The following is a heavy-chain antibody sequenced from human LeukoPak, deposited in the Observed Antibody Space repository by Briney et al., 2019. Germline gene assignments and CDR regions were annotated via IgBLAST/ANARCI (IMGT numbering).Heavy chain of an antibody. Sequence: GASVRVSCTASGYAFTGYDINWVRQATGQGLEWMGWMNPSTGDTGYAQNFQGRLTMTRNTSIDTAYMELSGLRSEDTAIYYCTRGSLSGSSRDYWGQGTLVTVSS. J-gene: IGHJ4*02. V-gene: IGHV1-8*01. D-gene: IGHD1-26*01. CDR1: GYAFTGYD. CDR3: TRGSLSGSSRDY. CDR2: MNPSTGDT.